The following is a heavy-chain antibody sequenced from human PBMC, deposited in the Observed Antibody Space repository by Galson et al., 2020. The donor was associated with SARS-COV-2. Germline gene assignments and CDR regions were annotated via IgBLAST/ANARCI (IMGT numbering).Heavy chain of an antibody. D-gene: IGHD2-21*01. Sequence: QLGESLKISCAASGFTFSYYPIHWVRQAPGKGLEWVAVISYDGSNKYYADSVKGRFTTSRGNPKNTLYLQMNSLRTDDTSVYYCARGRGTYSLDYWGQGTLVTVSS. CDR1: GFTFSYYP. J-gene: IGHJ4*02. V-gene: IGHV3-30*04. CDR2: ISYDGSNK. CDR3: ARGRGTYSLDY.